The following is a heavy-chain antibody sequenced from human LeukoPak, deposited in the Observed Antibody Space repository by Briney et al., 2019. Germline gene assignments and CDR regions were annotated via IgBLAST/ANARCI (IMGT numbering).Heavy chain of an antibody. Sequence: ASVKVSCKASGYTFTGYYMHWVRQASGQGLEWMGWINPNSGGTNYAQKFQGRVTMTRDTSISTAYMELSGLRSDDTAVYYCARKKQGLGFPDYWSQGTLVTVSS. V-gene: IGHV1-2*02. CDR3: ARKKQGLGFPDY. J-gene: IGHJ4*02. D-gene: IGHD1/OR15-1a*01. CDR2: INPNSGGT. CDR1: GYTFTGYY.